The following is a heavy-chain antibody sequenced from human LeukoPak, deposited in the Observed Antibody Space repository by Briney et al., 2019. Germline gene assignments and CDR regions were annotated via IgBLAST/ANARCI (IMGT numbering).Heavy chain of an antibody. CDR1: GYSFTSYW. J-gene: IGHJ4*02. CDR2: IYPGDSDT. Sequence: GESLKISCKGSGYSFTSYWIGWVRQMPGKGLEWMGIIYPGDSDTRYSPSFQGQVTISADKSISTAYLQWSSLRASDTAMYYCARRVDSSGYRGPFDYWGQGTLVTVSS. CDR3: ARRVDSSGYRGPFDY. V-gene: IGHV5-51*01. D-gene: IGHD3-22*01.